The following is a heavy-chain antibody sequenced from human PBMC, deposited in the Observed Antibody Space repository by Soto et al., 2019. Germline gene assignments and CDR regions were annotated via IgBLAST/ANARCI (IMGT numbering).Heavy chain of an antibody. CDR2: IKQDGSEK. Sequence: PGGSLRLSCAASGFTFSSYWMSWVRQAPGKGLEWVANIKQDGSEKYYVDSVKGRFTISRDNAKNSLYLQMNSLRAEDTAVYYCASSTISDFWSGYYYYYYMDVWGKGTTVTVSS. D-gene: IGHD3-3*01. V-gene: IGHV3-7*01. CDR3: ASSTISDFWSGYYYYYYMDV. CDR1: GFTFSSYW. J-gene: IGHJ6*03.